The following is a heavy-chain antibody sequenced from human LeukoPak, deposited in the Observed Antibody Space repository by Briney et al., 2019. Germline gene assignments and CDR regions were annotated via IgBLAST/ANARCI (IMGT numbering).Heavy chain of an antibody. CDR2: VYNSGDT. J-gene: IGHJ2*01. Sequence: SETLSLTCAVYGGSFSDYYWTWIRQSPGKGLEWVGYVYNSGDTGKNPSLKSRVTILLDTSKNQCSLKLTSVSAADTAVYYCARLKLGAYFDLWGRGTLVTVSS. CDR1: GGSFSDYY. V-gene: IGHV4-59*08. D-gene: IGHD3-16*01. CDR3: ARLKLGAYFDL.